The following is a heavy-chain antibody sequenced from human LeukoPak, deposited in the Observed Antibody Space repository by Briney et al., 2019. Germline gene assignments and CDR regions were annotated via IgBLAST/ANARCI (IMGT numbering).Heavy chain of an antibody. V-gene: IGHV3-30*04. Sequence: GGSLRLSCAASGFTFTSYAMHWVRQAPGKGLEWVAVISYDGGNKNYADSVKGRFTISRDNSNSTLYLQLNSLRAEDTAVYYCAKDHAPYTSGWRYYFDYWGQGTLVTVSS. J-gene: IGHJ4*02. CDR2: ISYDGGNK. CDR3: AKDHAPYTSGWRYYFDY. D-gene: IGHD6-19*01. CDR1: GFTFTSYA.